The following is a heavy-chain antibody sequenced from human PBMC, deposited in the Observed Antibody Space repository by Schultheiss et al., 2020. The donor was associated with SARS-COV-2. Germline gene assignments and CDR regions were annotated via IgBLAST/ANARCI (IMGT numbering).Heavy chain of an antibody. CDR2: ISGYDGNT. V-gene: IGHV1-18*01. J-gene: IGHJ5*02. D-gene: IGHD7-27*01. Sequence: ASVKVSCKVSGYTLTELSMHWVRQAPGQGLEWMGWISGYDGNTNYAQKFQGRVTMTTDKSTSTAYMELRSLRSDDTAVYYCARLAGVNWFDPWGQGTLVTFSS. CDR1: GYTLTELS. CDR3: ARLAGVNWFDP.